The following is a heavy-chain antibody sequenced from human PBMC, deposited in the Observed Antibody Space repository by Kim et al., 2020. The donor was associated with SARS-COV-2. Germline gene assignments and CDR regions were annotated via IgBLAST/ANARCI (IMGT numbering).Heavy chain of an antibody. Sequence: SETLSLTCTVSGGSVSSGSHYWSWIRQPPGKGLVWIGYIYYSGSTNYNPSLKGRVTISVDRSKNQFSLNVSSVTAADTAVYYCVRGGVGGTSASFDYWG. D-gene: IGHD3-10*01. CDR1: GGSVSSGSHY. CDR3: VRGGVGGTSASFDY. CDR2: IYYSGST. J-gene: IGHJ4*01. V-gene: IGHV4-61*01.